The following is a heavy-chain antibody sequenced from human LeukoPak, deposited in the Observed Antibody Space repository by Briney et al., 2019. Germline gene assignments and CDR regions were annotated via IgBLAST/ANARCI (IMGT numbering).Heavy chain of an antibody. CDR3: ARDRFPHDYSKAHSYYYYMDV. J-gene: IGHJ6*03. CDR1: GGTFSSYA. CDR2: IIPIFGTA. V-gene: IGHV1-69*05. D-gene: IGHD4-11*01. Sequence: SVKVSCKASGGTFSSYAISWVRQAPGQGLEWMGGIIPIFGTANYAQKFQGRVTITTDESTSTAYMELSSLRSEDTAVYYCARDRFPHDYSKAHSYYYYMDVWGKGTTVTVSS.